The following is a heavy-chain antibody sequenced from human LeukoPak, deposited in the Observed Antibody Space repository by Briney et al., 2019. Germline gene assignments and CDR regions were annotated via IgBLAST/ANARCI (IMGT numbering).Heavy chain of an antibody. Sequence: SETLSLTCAVYGGSVSGYYWSWIRQPPGKGLEWIGEINHSGSTNYNPSLKSRVTISVDTSKNQFSLKLSSVTAADTAVYYCARVRGVVVPAAIVFDYWGQGTLVTVSS. CDR1: GGSVSGYY. J-gene: IGHJ4*02. CDR3: ARVRGVVVPAAIVFDY. D-gene: IGHD2-2*01. V-gene: IGHV4-34*01. CDR2: INHSGST.